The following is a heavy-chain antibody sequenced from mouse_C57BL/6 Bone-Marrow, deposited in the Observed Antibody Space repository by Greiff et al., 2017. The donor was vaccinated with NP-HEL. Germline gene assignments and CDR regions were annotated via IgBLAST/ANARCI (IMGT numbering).Heavy chain of an antibody. Sequence: QVQLQQSGAELARPGASVKLSCKASGYTFTSYGISWVKQRTGQGLEWIGEIYPRSGNTYYNEKFKGKSTLTADKSSSTAYMELRSLTSEDSAVYFCARRGYGNYFDYWGQGTTLTVSS. D-gene: IGHD2-10*02. CDR1: GYTFTSYG. CDR2: IYPRSGNT. J-gene: IGHJ2*01. V-gene: IGHV1-81*01. CDR3: ARRGYGNYFDY.